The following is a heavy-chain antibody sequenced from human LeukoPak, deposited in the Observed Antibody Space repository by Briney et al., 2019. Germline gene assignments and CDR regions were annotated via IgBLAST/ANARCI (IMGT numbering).Heavy chain of an antibody. Sequence: SVKVSCKASGGTFISYAISWVRQAPGQGLEWMGGIIPIFGTANYAQKFQGRVTITADESTSTAYMELSSLRSEDTAVYYCASSPFPYYYDSSGYYDYFDYWGQGTLVTVSS. CDR1: GGTFISYA. CDR3: ASSPFPYYYDSSGYYDYFDY. CDR2: IIPIFGTA. D-gene: IGHD3-22*01. J-gene: IGHJ4*02. V-gene: IGHV1-69*13.